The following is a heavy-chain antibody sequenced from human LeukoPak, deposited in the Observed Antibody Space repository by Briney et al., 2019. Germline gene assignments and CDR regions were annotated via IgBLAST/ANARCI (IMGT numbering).Heavy chain of an antibody. Sequence: GGSLRLSCAASGFTFSSYEMHWVRQAPGKGLEWVSYISSSGSTIYYADSVKGRFTISRDNAKNSLYLQMNTLRGEDTAVYYCARGAERSGYDYWGQGTLVTVAS. CDR2: ISSSGSTI. D-gene: IGHD3-22*01. J-gene: IGHJ4*02. V-gene: IGHV3-48*03. CDR3: ARGAERSGYDY. CDR1: GFTFSSYE.